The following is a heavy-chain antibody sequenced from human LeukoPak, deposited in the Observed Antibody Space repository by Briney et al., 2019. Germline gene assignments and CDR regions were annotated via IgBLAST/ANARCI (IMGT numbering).Heavy chain of an antibody. D-gene: IGHD1-26*01. CDR2: IRYDGGNK. CDR3: AGVGATGAFDY. Sequence: GGSLRLSCAASGFTFSNYGMHWVRQAPGKGLEWVAFIRYDGGNKYYADSVEGRFTISRDNSKNTLYLQMNSLRAEDTAVYYCAGVGATGAFDYWGQGTLVTVSS. V-gene: IGHV3-30*02. J-gene: IGHJ4*02. CDR1: GFTFSNYG.